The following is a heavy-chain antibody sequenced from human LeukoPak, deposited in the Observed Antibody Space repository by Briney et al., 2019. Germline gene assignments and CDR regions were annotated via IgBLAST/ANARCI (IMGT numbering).Heavy chain of an antibody. CDR2: IYTSGST. V-gene: IGHV4-4*07. CDR3: ARDIGRPTFGGVIATYFDY. D-gene: IGHD3-16*02. CDR1: GGSISSYY. J-gene: IGHJ4*02. Sequence: KPSETLSFTCTVSGGSISSYYWSWIRQPAGKGLEWIGRIYTSGSTNYNPSLKSRVTMSVDTSKNQFSLKLSSVTAADTAVYYCARDIGRPTFGGVIATYFDYWGQGTLVTVSS.